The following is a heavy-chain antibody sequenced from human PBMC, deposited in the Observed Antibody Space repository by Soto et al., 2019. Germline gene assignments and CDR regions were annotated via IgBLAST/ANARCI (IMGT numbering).Heavy chain of an antibody. D-gene: IGHD5-12*01. CDR2: MYHSGST. CDR1: GGSISSGGYS. V-gene: IGHV4-30-2*01. CDR3: ARAVYSGYDYRVWYFDY. J-gene: IGHJ4*02. Sequence: PSETLSLTCAVSGGSISSGGYSWSWIRQPPGKGLEWIGYMYHSGSTYYNPSLKSRVTISIDRSKNQFSLKLSSVTAADTAVYYCARAVYSGYDYRVWYFDYWGQGTLVTVSS.